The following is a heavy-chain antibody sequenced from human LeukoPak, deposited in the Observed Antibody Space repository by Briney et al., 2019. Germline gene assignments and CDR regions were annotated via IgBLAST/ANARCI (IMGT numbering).Heavy chain of an antibody. J-gene: IGHJ6*03. CDR1: GYTFTTDY. CDR3: ARARGSGSYYGHDYYYYYYMDV. Sequence: ASVKVSCKASGYTFTTDYIHWVRQAPGQGLEWMGIINPSGGSTTYAQKFQGRVIMTGDTSTSTVYMELRSLRSEDTAVYYCARARGSGSYYGHDYYYYYYMDVWGQGTTVTVSS. V-gene: IGHV1-46*01. D-gene: IGHD3-10*01. CDR2: INPSGGST.